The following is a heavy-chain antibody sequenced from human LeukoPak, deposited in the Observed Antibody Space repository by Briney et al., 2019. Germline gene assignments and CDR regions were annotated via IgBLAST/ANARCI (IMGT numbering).Heavy chain of an antibody. CDR2: ISVSGGST. CDR3: AKEMGYCSSTSCPMGFDY. J-gene: IGHJ4*02. CDR1: GFTFSSYA. Sequence: GGSLRLSCAASGFTFSSYAMSWFRQAPGKGLEWVSAISVSGGSTYYADSVKGRFTISRDNSKNTLYLQMNSLRAEDTAVYYCAKEMGYCSSTSCPMGFDYWGQGTLVTVSS. V-gene: IGHV3-23*01. D-gene: IGHD2-2*01.